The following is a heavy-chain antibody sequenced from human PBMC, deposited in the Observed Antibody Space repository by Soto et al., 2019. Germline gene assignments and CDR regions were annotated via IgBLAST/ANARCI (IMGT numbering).Heavy chain of an antibody. CDR2: ISKNGDAT. D-gene: IGHD2-15*01. J-gene: IGHJ4*02. CDR3: AKGGGYCSGGSCNVSPGSD. CDR1: GFTFGSYA. Sequence: GGSLRLSCATSGFTFGSYAMSWVRQVPGKGLEWVSAISKNGDATYYADSVKGRFTISRDNSKDTLYLEMNSLRAEDTATYFCAKGGGYCSGGSCNVSPGSDWGQGTLVTVSS. V-gene: IGHV3-23*01.